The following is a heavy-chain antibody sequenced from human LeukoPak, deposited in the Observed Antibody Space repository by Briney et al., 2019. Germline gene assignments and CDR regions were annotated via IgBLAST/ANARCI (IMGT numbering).Heavy chain of an antibody. D-gene: IGHD5-12*01. V-gene: IGHV3-30*02. CDR3: AKDKRWLRFDFDP. J-gene: IGHJ5*02. CDR1: GFSFNDYG. Sequence: GGSLRLSCSASGFSFNDYGMHWVRQAPGQGLQWVSFIRFDGSHIVYADSVKGRFTISRDNSKRTLYLEMKSLRSEDTGIYYCAKDKRWLRFDFDPWGQGTLVTVSS. CDR2: IRFDGSHI.